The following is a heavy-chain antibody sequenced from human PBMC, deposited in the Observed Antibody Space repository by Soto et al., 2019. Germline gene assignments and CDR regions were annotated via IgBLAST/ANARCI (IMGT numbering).Heavy chain of an antibody. CDR3: ARADSSSWSYFDY. J-gene: IGHJ4*02. D-gene: IGHD6-13*01. CDR2: IDPSDSYT. CDR1: GYSFTSYW. Sequence: GESLKISCKGSGYSFTSYWISWVRQMPGKGLEWMGRIDPSDSYTNYSPSFQGHVTISADKSISTAYLQWSSLKASDTAMYYCARADSSSWSYFDYWGQGTLVTVSS. V-gene: IGHV5-10-1*01.